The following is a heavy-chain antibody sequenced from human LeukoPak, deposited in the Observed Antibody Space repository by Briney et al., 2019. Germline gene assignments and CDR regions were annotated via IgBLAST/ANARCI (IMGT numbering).Heavy chain of an antibody. CDR3: AKDGKDGYNYYYYYMDV. V-gene: IGHV3-11*04. J-gene: IGHJ6*03. CDR2: ISSSGRTS. D-gene: IGHD5-24*01. CDR1: GFTFSDYY. Sequence: GGSLRLSCAASGFTFSDYYMSWIRQAPGKGLEWVSYISSSGRTSYYADSVKGRFTISRDNSKNTLYLQMNSLRAEDTAVYYCAKDGKDGYNYYYYYMDVWGKGTTVTISS.